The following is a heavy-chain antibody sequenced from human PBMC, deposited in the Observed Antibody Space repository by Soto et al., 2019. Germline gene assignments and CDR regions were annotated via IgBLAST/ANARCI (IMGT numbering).Heavy chain of an antibody. J-gene: IGHJ6*02. Sequence: QVQLVQSGAEVKKPGASVKVSCKASGYTCTSYGISWVRQAPGQGLEWMGRSSAYNGNRNYEQKLQGRVTMTTDTSRRRAYMGLRSVSSDDAAVYYCARGKTTYDILYGYYVYYYYGMEVWGQGTPVTV. V-gene: IGHV1-18*01. CDR3: ARGKTTYDILYGYYVYYYYGMEV. CDR1: GYTCTSYG. CDR2: SSAYNGNR. D-gene: IGHD3-9*01.